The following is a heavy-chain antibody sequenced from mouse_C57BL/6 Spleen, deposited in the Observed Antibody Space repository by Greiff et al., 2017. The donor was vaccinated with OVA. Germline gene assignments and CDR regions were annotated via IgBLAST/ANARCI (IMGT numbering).Heavy chain of an antibody. CDR3: APDGYPYYYAMDY. J-gene: IGHJ4*01. CDR1: GYTFTSYW. Sequence: QVQLQQPGAELVKPGASVKVSCKASGYTFTSYWMHWVKQRPGQGLEWIGRIHPSDSDTNYNQKFKGKATFTVDKSSSTAYMQLSSLTSEDSAVYYCAPDGYPYYYAMDYWGQGTSVTVSS. CDR2: IHPSDSDT. V-gene: IGHV1-74*01. D-gene: IGHD2-3*01.